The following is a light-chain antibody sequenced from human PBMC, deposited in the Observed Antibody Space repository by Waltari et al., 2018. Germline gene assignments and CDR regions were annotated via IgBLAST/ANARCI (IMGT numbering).Light chain of an antibody. Sequence: DIVMTQSPLSLPVTPGEPACISCRSSQSLLHSNGYNYLDWYLQKPGQSPQLLIYLGSNRASGVPDRFSGSGSGTDFTLKISRVEAEDVGVYYCMQALQTSWTFGQGTKVEIK. CDR3: MQALQTSWT. J-gene: IGKJ1*01. V-gene: IGKV2-28*01. CDR2: LGS. CDR1: QSLLHSNGYNY.